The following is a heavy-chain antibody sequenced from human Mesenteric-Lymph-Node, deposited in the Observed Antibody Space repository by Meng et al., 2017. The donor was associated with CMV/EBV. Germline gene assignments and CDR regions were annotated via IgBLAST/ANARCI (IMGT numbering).Heavy chain of an antibody. CDR3: TGYSVSIPTLDY. CDR1: GFIVSAMY. J-gene: IGHJ4*02. V-gene: IGHV3-66*01. CDR2: IDRVDNT. D-gene: IGHD2-21*01. Sequence: SGGGLVQPGGFLSLCCPASGFIVSAMYISWVSQPPGKWLVWVCTIDRVDNTYYIDYAKDRFTVSRDNSKNTMYLQMNSLRVAETPVNYCTGYSVSIPTLDYWSQGTLVTVSS.